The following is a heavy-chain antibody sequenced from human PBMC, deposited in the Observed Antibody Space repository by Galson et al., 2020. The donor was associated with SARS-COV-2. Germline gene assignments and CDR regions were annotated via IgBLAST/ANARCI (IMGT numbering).Heavy chain of an antibody. J-gene: IGHJ6*02. V-gene: IGHV3-33*06. CDR3: AKDGGYSYGSDYYYYGMDV. D-gene: IGHD5-18*01. CDR2: IWYDGSNK. CDR1: GFTFSSYG. Sequence: GESLRLSCAASGFTFSSYGMHWVRQAPGKGREWVAVIWYDGSNKYYADSVKGRFTISRDNSKNTLYLQMNSLRAEDTAVYYCAKDGGYSYGSDYYYYGMDVWGQGTTVTVSS.